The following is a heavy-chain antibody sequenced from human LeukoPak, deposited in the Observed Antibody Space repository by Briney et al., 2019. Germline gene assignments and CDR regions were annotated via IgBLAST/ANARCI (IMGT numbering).Heavy chain of an antibody. CDR1: GFTFSTYT. J-gene: IGHJ3*02. D-gene: IGHD3-22*01. Sequence: GGSLRLSCAASGFTFSTYTMNWVRQAPGKGLEWVSSISSGNDYVYYADSMRGRFTISRDNAKNSLYLQMNSLRAEDTAVYYCARDRYYYDSSGPLDDAFDIWGQGTMVTVSS. CDR3: ARDRYYYDSSGPLDDAFDI. V-gene: IGHV3-21*01. CDR2: ISSGNDYV.